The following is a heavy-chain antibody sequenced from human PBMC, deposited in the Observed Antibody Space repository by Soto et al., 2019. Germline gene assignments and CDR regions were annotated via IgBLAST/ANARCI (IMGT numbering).Heavy chain of an antibody. CDR2: ISYDGSNK. D-gene: IGHD6-13*01. V-gene: IGHV3-30-3*01. J-gene: IGHJ1*01. Sequence: QVQLVESGGGVVQPGRSLRLSCAASGFTFSSYAMHWVRQAPGKGLEWGGVISYDGSNKYYADSVKGRFTISRDNSKNPLYLQVNSLRPEDTAVYYCARERIAATSGDFPHWGQGTVVTVSS. CDR1: GFTFSSYA. CDR3: ARERIAATSGDFPH.